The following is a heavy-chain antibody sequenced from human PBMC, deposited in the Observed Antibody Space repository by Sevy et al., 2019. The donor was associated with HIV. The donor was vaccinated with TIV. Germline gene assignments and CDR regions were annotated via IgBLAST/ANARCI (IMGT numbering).Heavy chain of an antibody. CDR3: AKERGSSSWYYPGGYYYYYGMDV. CDR2: ISYDGSNK. J-gene: IGHJ6*02. Sequence: GGSLRLSCAASGFTFSSYGMHWVRQAPGKGLEWVAVISYDGSNKYYADSVKGGLTISRDNSKNRLYLQMNSLRAEDTAVYYCAKERGSSSWYYPGGYYYYYGMDVWGQGTTVTVSS. CDR1: GFTFSSYG. D-gene: IGHD6-13*01. V-gene: IGHV3-30*18.